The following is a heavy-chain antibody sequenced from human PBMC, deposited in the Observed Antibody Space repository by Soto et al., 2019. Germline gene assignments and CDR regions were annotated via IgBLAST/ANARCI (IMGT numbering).Heavy chain of an antibody. CDR2: IYSGGST. V-gene: IGHV3-53*01. CDR1: GFTVSSNY. D-gene: IGHD4-17*01. J-gene: IGHJ4*02. CDR3: AGLTYTVTKRGV. Sequence: EVQLVESGGGLIQPGGSLRLSCAASGFTVSSNYMSWVRQAPGKGLERVSVIYSGGSTYYADSVKGRFTISRDNSKNTGYLQRNSLRAEDTAVYYCAGLTYTVTKRGVWGQGTLVTVSS.